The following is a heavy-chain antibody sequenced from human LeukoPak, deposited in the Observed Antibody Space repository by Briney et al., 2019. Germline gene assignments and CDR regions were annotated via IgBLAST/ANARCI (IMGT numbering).Heavy chain of an antibody. CDR3: ARHGITMVRGVRKLPNWFDP. CDR1: GGSISSSSYY. V-gene: IGHV4-39*01. CDR2: IYYSGST. J-gene: IGHJ5*02. D-gene: IGHD3-10*01. Sequence: PSETLSLTCTVSGGSISSSSYYWGWIRQPPGKGLEWIGSIYYSGSTYYNPSLKSRVTISVDTSKNQFSLKLSSVTAADTAVYYCARHGITMVRGVRKLPNWFDPWGQGTLVTVSS.